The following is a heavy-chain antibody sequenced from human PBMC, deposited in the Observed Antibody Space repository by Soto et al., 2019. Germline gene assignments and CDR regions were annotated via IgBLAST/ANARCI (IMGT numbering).Heavy chain of an antibody. CDR3: VRSEEDSDYYYYGLDV. CDR1: GDSVSSSSVA. J-gene: IGHJ6*02. V-gene: IGHV6-1*01. D-gene: IGHD2-15*01. Sequence: QTLSLTCVISGDSVSSSSVAWNWVRQSPSRGLEWLGRTYYRSRWYSDFAVSVRGRIVINADTSKNQFSLQLNSVTPEDTAVYFCVRSEEDSDYYYYGLDVWGQGTTVTVSS. CDR2: TYYRSRWYS.